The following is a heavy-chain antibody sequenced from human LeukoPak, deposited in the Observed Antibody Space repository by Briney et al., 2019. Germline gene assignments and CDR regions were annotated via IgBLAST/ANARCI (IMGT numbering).Heavy chain of an antibody. CDR2: ISAYNGNT. Sequence: GASVKVSCKASGYTFTNNYLHWVRQAPGQGLEWMGWISAYNGNTNYAQKLQGRVTMTTDTSTSTAYMELRSPRSDDTAVYYCARVEMATIYYWGQGTLVTVSS. J-gene: IGHJ4*02. CDR1: GYTFTNNY. V-gene: IGHV1-18*04. D-gene: IGHD5-24*01. CDR3: ARVEMATIYY.